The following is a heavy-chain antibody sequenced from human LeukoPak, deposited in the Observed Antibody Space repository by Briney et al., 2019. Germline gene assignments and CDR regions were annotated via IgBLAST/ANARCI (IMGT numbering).Heavy chain of an antibody. Sequence: SGPTLVNPTQTPTLTCTFSSFFRSTSGMGVSWIRQPPGNALERLSRVSWDDDKYDSTSLKTRLTISKDTSKNQEVLTMTNRDPVDTATYYCARVNSGTYLDYWGQGTLVTVSS. D-gene: IGHD1-26*01. V-gene: IGHV2-70*11. J-gene: IGHJ4*02. CDR2: VSWDDDK. CDR1: SFFRSTSGMG. CDR3: ARVNSGTYLDY.